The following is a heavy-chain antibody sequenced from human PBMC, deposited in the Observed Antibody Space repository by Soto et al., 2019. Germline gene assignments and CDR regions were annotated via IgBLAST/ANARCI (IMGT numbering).Heavy chain of an antibody. Sequence: QVQLQESGPGLVKPSETLSLTCTVSGGSISSYYWSWIRQPPGKGLEWIGYIYYSGSTNYNPSHKSRVTISVDTSKNQFSLKLSSVTAADTAVYYCARHGGSSSFGNYYYYYMDVWGKGTTVTVSS. CDR1: GGSISSYY. CDR2: IYYSGST. J-gene: IGHJ6*03. CDR3: ARHGGSSSFGNYYYYYMDV. D-gene: IGHD6-6*01. V-gene: IGHV4-59*08.